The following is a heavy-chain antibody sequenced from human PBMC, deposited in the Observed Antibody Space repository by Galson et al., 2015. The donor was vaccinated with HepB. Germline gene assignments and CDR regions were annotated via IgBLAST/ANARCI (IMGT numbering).Heavy chain of an antibody. CDR1: GFTFSSYS. Sequence: PLRLSCAAPGFTFSSYSMNWVRQAPRKGLEWVSSISSSSSYIYYADSVKGRFTISRDNAKNSLYLQINSLRAEDTAVYYCARDHPGSSGWTWDGRPRHYYYYGMDVWGQGTTVTVSS. V-gene: IGHV3-21*01. D-gene: IGHD6-19*01. CDR2: ISSSSSYI. CDR3: ARDHPGSSGWTWDGRPRHYYYYGMDV. J-gene: IGHJ6*02.